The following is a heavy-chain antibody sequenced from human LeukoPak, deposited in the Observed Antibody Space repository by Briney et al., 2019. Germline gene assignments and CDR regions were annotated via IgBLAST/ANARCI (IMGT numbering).Heavy chain of an antibody. CDR1: GFTFDDYG. CDR2: INWNGGST. J-gene: IGHJ3*02. V-gene: IGHV3-20*01. D-gene: IGHD2-2*01. Sequence: GSLRLSCAASGFTFDDYGMSWVRQAPGKGLEWVSGINWNGGSTGYADSVKGRFTISRDNAKNSLYLQMNSLRAEDTALYHCAREGYCSSTSCYRFAFDIWGQGTMVTVSS. CDR3: AREGYCSSTSCYRFAFDI.